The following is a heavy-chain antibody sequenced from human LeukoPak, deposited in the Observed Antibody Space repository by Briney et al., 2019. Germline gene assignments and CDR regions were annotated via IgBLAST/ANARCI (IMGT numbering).Heavy chain of an antibody. CDR3: AKEGEQQPFDY. D-gene: IGHD6-13*01. CDR1: GFSFSSYA. CDR2: ISGSGGST. J-gene: IGHJ4*02. V-gene: IGHV3-23*01. Sequence: GGSLRLSCAASGFSFSSYAMSWVRQAPGKGLEWVSTISGSGGSTYHVDSVKGRFTISRDNSKNTLYLQMNSLRAEDTAVYYCAKEGEQQPFDYWGQGTLVTVSS.